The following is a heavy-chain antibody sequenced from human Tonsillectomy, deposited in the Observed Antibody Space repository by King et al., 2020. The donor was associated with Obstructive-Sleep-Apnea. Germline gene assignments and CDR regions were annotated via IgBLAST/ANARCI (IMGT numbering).Heavy chain of an antibody. J-gene: IGHJ6*02. Sequence: LQESSPGLVKPSETLSLTCSVSGGSISSSTYYWGWIRQPPGKGLGWIGIIYYSGRTYYNPSLKSRVTISVDTSKNQFSLKLSSVTAADTAVYYCAKEYYGMDVWGQGTTVTVSS. V-gene: IGHV4-39*07. CDR3: AKEYYGMDV. D-gene: IGHD3-10*01. CDR2: IYYSGRT. CDR1: GGSISSSTYY.